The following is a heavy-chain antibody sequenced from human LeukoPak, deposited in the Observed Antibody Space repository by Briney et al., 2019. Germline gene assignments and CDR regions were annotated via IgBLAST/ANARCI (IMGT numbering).Heavy chain of an antibody. J-gene: IGHJ5*02. D-gene: IGHD4-11*01. V-gene: IGHV4-61*02. Sequence: SQTLSLTCTVSGGSISSGSYYWSWIRQPAGKGLEWIGRIYTSGSTNYNPSLKSRVTISVDTSKNQFCLKLSSVTAADTAVYYCARDLGATVTINWFDPWGQGTLVTVSS. CDR2: IYTSGST. CDR1: GGSISSGSYY. CDR3: ARDLGATVTINWFDP.